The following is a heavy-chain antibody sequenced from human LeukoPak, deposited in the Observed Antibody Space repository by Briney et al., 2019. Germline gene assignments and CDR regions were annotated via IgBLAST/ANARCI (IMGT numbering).Heavy chain of an antibody. V-gene: IGHV4-59*01. D-gene: IGHD2-15*01. CDR3: ARVTCSGGSCYSFDY. Sequence: SETLSLTCTVSGGSISNYYWSWLRQPPGKGLEWIGYIYFSGTTNINPSLKSRVTISVDMSKNQFSLKLSSVTAADTAVYYCARVTCSGGSCYSFDYWGQGTLVTVSS. CDR1: GGSISNYY. CDR2: IYFSGTT. J-gene: IGHJ4*02.